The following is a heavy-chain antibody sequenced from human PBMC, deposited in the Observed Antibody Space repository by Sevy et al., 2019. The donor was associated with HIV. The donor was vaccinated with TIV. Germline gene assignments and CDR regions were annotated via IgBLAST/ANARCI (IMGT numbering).Heavy chain of an antibody. CDR2: ISTSGKST. D-gene: IGHD3-22*01. CDR3: LRSGGAYDAGFDP. V-gene: IGHV3-48*03. J-gene: IGHJ5*02. Sequence: GGSLRLSCVASGFTFSSYEMNWVRQAPGKGLEWVSKISTSGKSTFYADSVEGRVTISRDNPKNSVFLETNNLRVEDTAVYYCLRSGGAYDAGFDPWGQGTLVTVSS. CDR1: GFTFSSYE.